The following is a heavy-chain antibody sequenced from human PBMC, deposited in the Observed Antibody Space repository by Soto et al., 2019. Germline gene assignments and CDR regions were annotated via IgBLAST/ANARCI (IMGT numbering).Heavy chain of an antibody. V-gene: IGHV1-2*04. CDR3: ARDPHDYGDRDWYFDL. D-gene: IGHD4-17*01. J-gene: IGHJ2*01. CDR1: GYTFTGYY. CDR2: INPNSGGT. Sequence: GASVKVSCKASGYTFTGYYMHWVRQAPGQGLEWMGWINPNSGGTNYAQKFQGWVTMTRDTSISTAYMELSRLRSDDTAVYYCARDPHDYGDRDWYFDLWGRGTLVTVSS.